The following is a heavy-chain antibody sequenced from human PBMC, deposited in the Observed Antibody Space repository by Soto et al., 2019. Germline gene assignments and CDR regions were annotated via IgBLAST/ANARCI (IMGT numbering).Heavy chain of an antibody. CDR2: ISAYNGNT. CDR1: GYTFTSYG. J-gene: IGHJ4*02. Sequence: QVQLVQSGAEVKKPGASVKVSCKASGYTFTSYGISWVRQAPGQGLEWMGWISAYNGNTNYAQKLQGRVTMTTDTATITAYMELRRLRSDDTAVYYCARSKGITMVRGPTHPLGYWGQGTLVTVSS. D-gene: IGHD3-10*01. CDR3: ARSKGITMVRGPTHPLGY. V-gene: IGHV1-18*01.